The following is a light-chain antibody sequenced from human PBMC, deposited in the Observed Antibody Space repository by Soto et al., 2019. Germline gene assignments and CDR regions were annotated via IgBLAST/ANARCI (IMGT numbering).Light chain of an antibody. CDR2: DIN. V-gene: IGLV2-14*01. Sequence: QSALTQPASVSGSPGQSITISCTGTSSDVGTYIFVSWYRQHPGKAPKLMIYDINNRPSGVSNRFSGSKSGNTASLTISGLPAEDAADYYCASYTTIASQVFGTGTKLTVL. J-gene: IGLJ1*01. CDR3: ASYTTIASQV. CDR1: SSDVGTYIF.